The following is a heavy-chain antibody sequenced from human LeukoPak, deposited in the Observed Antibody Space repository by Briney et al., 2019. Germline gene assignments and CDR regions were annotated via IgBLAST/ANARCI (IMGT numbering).Heavy chain of an antibody. V-gene: IGHV3-30*02. CDR2: IRYDGSNK. J-gene: IGHJ4*02. CDR3: AKINLGPSDY. CDR1: GFTFSSYG. Sequence: GGSLRLSCAASGFTFSSYGMHWVRQAPGKGLEWVAFIRYDGSNKYYADSVKGRFTISRDNSKSTLYLQMDSLRAEDTAVYYCAKINLGPSDYWGQGTLVTVSS.